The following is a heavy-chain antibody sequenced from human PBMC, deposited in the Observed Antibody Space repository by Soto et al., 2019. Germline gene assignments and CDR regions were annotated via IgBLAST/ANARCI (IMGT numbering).Heavy chain of an antibody. J-gene: IGHJ4*02. CDR1: GFPFSKYG. CDR2: ISHDGSNE. D-gene: IGHD3-10*01. Sequence: QVQLVESGGGVVQPGRSLRLSCAASGFPFSKYGMHWVRQAPGKGLERVAVISHDGSNEYYLDSAKGRFTISRDNYKSTLYLQMDSLRTEDTAVYFCAKKVSGSHKQGPDFWGQGTLVTVSS. V-gene: IGHV3-30*18. CDR3: AKKVSGSHKQGPDF.